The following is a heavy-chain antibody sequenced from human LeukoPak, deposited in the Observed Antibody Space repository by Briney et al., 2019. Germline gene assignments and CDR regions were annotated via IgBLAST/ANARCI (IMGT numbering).Heavy chain of an antibody. Sequence: SETLSLTCGVYGGSFSGYYWGWIRQPPGKGLEWIGEINQRGSTTYNPSLETRVTISVDTSKNQFSLKLSSVTAADTAVYYCARGGVAAAGTGLGPYYYYGMDVWGQGTTVTVS. J-gene: IGHJ6*02. CDR3: ARGGVAAAGTGLGPYYYYGMDV. D-gene: IGHD6-13*01. CDR1: GGSFSGYY. V-gene: IGHV4-34*01. CDR2: INQRGST.